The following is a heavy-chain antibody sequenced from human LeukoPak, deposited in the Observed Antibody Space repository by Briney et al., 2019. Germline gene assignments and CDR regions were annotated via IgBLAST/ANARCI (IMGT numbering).Heavy chain of an antibody. J-gene: IGHJ6*03. CDR2: VSGSGGST. D-gene: IGHD5/OR15-5a*01. V-gene: IGHV3-23*01. CDR3: AKDLRWVYDFDYMDV. CDR1: GFTFSSYA. Sequence: GGSLRLSCAASGFTFSSYAMSWVRQAPGKGLVWVSAVSGSGGSTYYADSVKGRFTISRDNSKNTLYLQMNSLRAEDTAVYYCAKDLRWVYDFDYMDVWGKGTTVTVSS.